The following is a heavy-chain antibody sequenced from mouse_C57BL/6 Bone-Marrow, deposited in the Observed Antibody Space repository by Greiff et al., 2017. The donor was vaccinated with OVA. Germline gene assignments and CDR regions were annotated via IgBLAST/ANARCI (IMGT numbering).Heavy chain of an antibody. V-gene: IGHV5-12*01. CDR3: AREDNWDWFAY. J-gene: IGHJ3*01. Sequence: EVKVVESGGGLVQPGGSLKLSCAASGFTFSDYYMYWVRQTPEKRLEWVAYISNGGGSTYYPDTVKGRFTISRDNAKNTLYLQMSRLKSEDTAMYYCAREDNWDWFAYWGQGTLVTVSA. CDR1: GFTFSDYY. CDR2: ISNGGGST. D-gene: IGHD4-1*02.